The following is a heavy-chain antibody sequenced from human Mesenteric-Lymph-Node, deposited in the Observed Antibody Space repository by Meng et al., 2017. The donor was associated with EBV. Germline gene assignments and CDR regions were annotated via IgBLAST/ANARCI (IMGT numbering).Heavy chain of an antibody. D-gene: IGHD1-7*01. V-gene: IGHV2-5*02. J-gene: IGHJ4*02. CDR2: TSWDDDE. CDR3: ARQVGNYVGFDF. CDR1: GFSFFTTGVR. Sequence: LKVLGPTVVKATQTLTLICCLSGFSFFTTGVRVGWIRQPPGKALECLALTSWDDDERYSPSLKSRLTITKDTSRNQVVLTLTNMDPVDTGTYYCARQVGNYVGFDFWGPGTLVTVSS.